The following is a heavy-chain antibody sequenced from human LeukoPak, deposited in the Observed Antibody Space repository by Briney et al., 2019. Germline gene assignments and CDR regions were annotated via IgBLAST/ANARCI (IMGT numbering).Heavy chain of an antibody. CDR2: IRTDGGTS. CDR1: GFTFSSYS. J-gene: IGHJ4*02. CDR3: VKDVTGTYSGDF. D-gene: IGHD1-26*01. V-gene: IGHV3-64D*06. Sequence: PGGSLRLSCSASGFTFSSYSMHWVRQAPGKGLEYVSSIRTDGGTSYDADSVMGRFTISRDNSKSTLYLQMSSLRPEDTAVYYCVKDVTGTYSGDFWGQGTLVTVSS.